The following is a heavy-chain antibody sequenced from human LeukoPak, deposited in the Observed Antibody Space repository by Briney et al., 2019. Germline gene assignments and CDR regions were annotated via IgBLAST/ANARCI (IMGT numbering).Heavy chain of an antibody. V-gene: IGHV3-30*02. CDR1: GFTFSRYG. J-gene: IGHJ4*02. Sequence: GGSLRLSCEASGFTFSRYGMHWIRQAPGKGLEWVAFIQDDGRRTEYADSVKGRFTISKDNSKNTVDLLMNNVRAEDTALYYCAKGKFGDPLNYWGQGTLVTVSS. D-gene: IGHD3-10*01. CDR2: IQDDGRRT. CDR3: AKGKFGDPLNY.